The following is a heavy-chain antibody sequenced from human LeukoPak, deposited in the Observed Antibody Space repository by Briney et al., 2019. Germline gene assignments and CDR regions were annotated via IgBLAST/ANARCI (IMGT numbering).Heavy chain of an antibody. CDR3: AREYEGTTTNWLDP. J-gene: IGHJ5*02. CDR2: INPNSGDT. Sequence: ASVKVSCKASGYTFTGYYIHWVRQAPGQGLEWMGWINPNSGDTNYAQKFQSRVTMTRDTSISIAYMDLKRLTSDDTAVYYCAREYEGTTTNWLDPWGQGTLVTVSS. V-gene: IGHV1-2*02. CDR1: GYTFTGYY. D-gene: IGHD1-26*01.